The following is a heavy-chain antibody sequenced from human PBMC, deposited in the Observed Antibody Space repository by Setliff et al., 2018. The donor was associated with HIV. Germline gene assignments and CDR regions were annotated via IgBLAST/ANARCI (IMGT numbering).Heavy chain of an antibody. Sequence: ASVKVSCKASGYSFTDYYIHWVRQAPGQGLEWMGWINPKSDGTNYAQKFQGWITMTRDTSISTAYMELRSPRSDDTAVYYCARDVLDLVISVYGFWGQGIPVTVSS. CDR1: GYSFTDYY. CDR3: ARDVLDLVISVYGF. CDR2: INPKSDGT. V-gene: IGHV1-2*04. D-gene: IGHD3-22*01. J-gene: IGHJ4*02.